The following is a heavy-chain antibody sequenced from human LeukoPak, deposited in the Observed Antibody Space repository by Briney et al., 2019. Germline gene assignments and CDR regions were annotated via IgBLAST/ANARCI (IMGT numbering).Heavy chain of an antibody. J-gene: IGHJ4*02. CDR1: GFTFSSYS. CDR3: ARDKRSMAVFDY. Sequence: GGSLRLSCAASGFTFSSYSMNWVRQAPGKGLEWVSSISSSSSYIYYADSVKGRFTISRDNAKNSLYLQMNSLRAEDTAVYYCARDKRSMAVFDYWGQGTLVTVSS. V-gene: IGHV3-21*01. CDR2: ISSSSSYI. D-gene: IGHD2/OR15-2a*01.